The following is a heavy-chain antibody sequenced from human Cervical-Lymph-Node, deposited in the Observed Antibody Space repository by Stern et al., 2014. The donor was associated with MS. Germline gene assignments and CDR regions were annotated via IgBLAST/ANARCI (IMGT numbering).Heavy chain of an antibody. Sequence: VQLVESGGGVVQPGRSLRLSGAASGFTFSSYGMNWVRQAPGKGLEWAAVIWYDGSNKYYADSVKGRFTISRDNSKNTLYLQMNSLRAEDTAVYYCARDRHLSSSSYFDYWGQGTLVTVSS. D-gene: IGHD6-6*01. CDR2: IWYDGSNK. J-gene: IGHJ4*02. CDR3: ARDRHLSSSSYFDY. CDR1: GFTFSSYG. V-gene: IGHV3-33*01.